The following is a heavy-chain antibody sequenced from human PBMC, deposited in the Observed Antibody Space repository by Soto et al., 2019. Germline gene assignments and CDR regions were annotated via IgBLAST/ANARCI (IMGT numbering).Heavy chain of an antibody. Sequence: QITLKESGPTLVKPTQTLTLTCTVSGFSLSTGGVGVGWIRQSPGKALEWLDSPSLKSRVTITKDTSKNQVVLTMTNMDPVDTATYYCASAQWFGDPFDYWGQGTLVTVSS. V-gene: IGHV2-5*01. J-gene: IGHJ4*02. CDR1: GFSLSTGGVG. CDR3: ASAQWFGDPFDY. D-gene: IGHD3-10*01.